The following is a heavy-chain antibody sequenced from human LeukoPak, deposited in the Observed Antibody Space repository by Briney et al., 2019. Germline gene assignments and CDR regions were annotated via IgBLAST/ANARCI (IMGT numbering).Heavy chain of an antibody. D-gene: IGHD5-18*01. V-gene: IGHV4-39*07. CDR1: GGSISSSSYY. CDR3: AGETLDTAMAPRVDY. J-gene: IGHJ4*02. CDR2: IYYSGST. Sequence: PSETLSLTCTVSGGSISSSSYYWGWIRQPPGKGLEWIGSIYYSGSTYYNPSLKSRVTISVDTSKNQFSLKLSSVTAADTAGYYCAGETLDTAMAPRVDYWGQGTLVTVSS.